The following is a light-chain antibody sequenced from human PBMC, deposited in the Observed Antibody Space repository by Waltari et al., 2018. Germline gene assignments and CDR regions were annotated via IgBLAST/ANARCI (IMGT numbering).Light chain of an antibody. CDR1: SGHSSNI. Sequence: QLVLTQSPSASASLGASVKLTCPLSSGHSSNIIAWLQKRPEKGPRYLMKVNSDGSHTKGDEIPDRFSGSSSGAERYLTISSLRSEDEADYYCQTGGHGTWVFGGGTKLTVL. CDR2: VNSDGSH. J-gene: IGLJ3*02. V-gene: IGLV4-69*01. CDR3: QTGGHGTWV.